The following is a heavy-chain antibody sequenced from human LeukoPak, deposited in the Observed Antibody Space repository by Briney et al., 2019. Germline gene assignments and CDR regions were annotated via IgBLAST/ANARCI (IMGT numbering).Heavy chain of an antibody. CDR2: ISSSGSTI. D-gene: IGHD2-15*01. CDR3: ARERSDGSYPYYYYGMDV. CDR1: GFTFSSYE. V-gene: IGHV3-48*03. J-gene: IGHJ6*04. Sequence: PGGSLRLSCAASGFTFSSYEMNWVRQAPGKGREWVSYISSSGSTIYYADSVKGRFTISRDNAKNSLYLQMNSLRAEDTAVYYCARERSDGSYPYYYYGMDVWGKGTTVTVSS.